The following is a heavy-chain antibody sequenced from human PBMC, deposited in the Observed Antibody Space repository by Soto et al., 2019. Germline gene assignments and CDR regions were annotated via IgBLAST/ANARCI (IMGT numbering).Heavy chain of an antibody. J-gene: IGHJ4*02. Sequence: EVQLLESGGGLVQPGGSLRLSCAASGFTFRSYSISWVRQSSGEGLEWVSVISGSGTNTYYADSGKGRFTISRDNSKNTVFLQMSSLIAEDTAVYYCAGRWAIAVAGDFGTLGQGTLENVSS. CDR1: GFTFRSYS. CDR2: ISGSGTNT. CDR3: AGRWAIAVAGDFGT. D-gene: IGHD6-19*01. V-gene: IGHV3-23*01.